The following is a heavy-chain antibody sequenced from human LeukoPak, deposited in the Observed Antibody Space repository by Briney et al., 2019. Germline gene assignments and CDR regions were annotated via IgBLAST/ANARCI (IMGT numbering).Heavy chain of an antibody. Sequence: PSETLSLTCTVSGGSISSYYWSWIRQPPGKGLEWIGYIYYSGSTNYNPSLKSRVTISVDTSKNQFSLKLSSVTAADTAVYYCARGGAYCGGDCYPGAFDIWGQGTMVTVSS. CDR2: IYYSGST. J-gene: IGHJ3*02. CDR1: GGSISSYY. D-gene: IGHD2-21*02. CDR3: ARGGAYCGGDCYPGAFDI. V-gene: IGHV4-59*01.